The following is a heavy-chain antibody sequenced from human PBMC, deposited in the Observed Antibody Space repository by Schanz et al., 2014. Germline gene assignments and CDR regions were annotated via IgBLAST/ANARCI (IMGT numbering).Heavy chain of an antibody. CDR3: VSSGSYSSYAF. D-gene: IGHD3-10*01. CDR1: GFMFSSYG. Sequence: QVQLVESGGGVVQPGRSLRLSCAASGFMFSSYGMHWVRQAPGKGLEWVGVISYDGSKKSYADSVKGRFTISRDNSKNTLYLQMNSLRPEDTAVYHCVSSGSYSSYAFWGQGTLVTVSS. CDR2: ISYDGSKK. V-gene: IGHV3-30*03. J-gene: IGHJ4*02.